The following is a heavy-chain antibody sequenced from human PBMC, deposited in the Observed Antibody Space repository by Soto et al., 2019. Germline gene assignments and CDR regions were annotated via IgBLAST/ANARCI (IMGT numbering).Heavy chain of an antibody. Sequence: GSLRLSCAASGXTFSSNYMSWVRQAPGKGLEWVSVIYSGGSTYYADSVKGRFTISRDNSKNTLYLQMNSLRAEDKAVYYCARGPYSSSSLDYWGQGTLVTVSS. CDR2: IYSGGST. V-gene: IGHV3-53*01. J-gene: IGHJ4*02. CDR3: ARGPYSSSSLDY. D-gene: IGHD6-6*01. CDR1: GXTFSSNY.